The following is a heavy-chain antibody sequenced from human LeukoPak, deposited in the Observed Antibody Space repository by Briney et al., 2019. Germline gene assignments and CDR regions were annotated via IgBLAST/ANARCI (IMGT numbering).Heavy chain of an antibody. V-gene: IGHV5-51*01. CDR3: ARRDGYNMGAFDI. CDR2: MYPGDSDT. D-gene: IGHD5-24*01. J-gene: IGHJ3*02. Sequence: GEXLKISFRGSGSSFSTYWVGWVRQMPGKGLEWMGIMYPGDSDTRYSPSFQGQFTISADKSISTAYLQWSSLKASDTAMYYCARRDGYNMGAFDIWGQGTMVTVSS. CDR1: GSSFSTYW.